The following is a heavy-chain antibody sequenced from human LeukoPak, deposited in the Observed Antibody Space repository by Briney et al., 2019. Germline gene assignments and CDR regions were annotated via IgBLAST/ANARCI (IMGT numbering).Heavy chain of an antibody. V-gene: IGHV3-49*04. CDR1: GFTFGDYA. Sequence: GGSLRLSCTASGFTFGDYAMSWVRQAPGKGLEWVGFIRSKAYGGTTEYAASVKGRFTISRDDSKSIAYLQMNSLKTEDTAVYYCTREMGSYSSGWYYSDYWGQGTLVTVSS. CDR2: IRSKAYGGTT. CDR3: TREMGSYSSGWYYSDY. D-gene: IGHD6-19*01. J-gene: IGHJ4*02.